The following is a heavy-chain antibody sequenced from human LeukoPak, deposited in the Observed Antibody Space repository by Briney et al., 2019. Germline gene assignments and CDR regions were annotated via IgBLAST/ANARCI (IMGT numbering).Heavy chain of an antibody. Sequence: SETLSLTCTVSGDSISGGAFYWSWVRQHPGKGLEWIGYIYRSGSTYYNPSLKSRIAISADTSKNQFSLRLTSVTAADTAVYYCARGPLDSGYTYFDYWGQGTLVSVAS. J-gene: IGHJ4*02. CDR2: IYRSGST. CDR3: ARGPLDSGYTYFDY. D-gene: IGHD5-12*01. CDR1: GDSISGGAFY. V-gene: IGHV4-31*03.